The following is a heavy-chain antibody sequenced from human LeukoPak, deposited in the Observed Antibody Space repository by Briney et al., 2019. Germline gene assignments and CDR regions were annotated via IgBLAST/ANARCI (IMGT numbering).Heavy chain of an antibody. CDR1: GFTFSSYS. Sequence: WGSLRLSCAASGFTFSSYSINWVRQAPGKGLECVSYISSSSSTIYYADSVKGRFTISRDNAKNSLYLQMNSLRAEDTAVYYCAGMVRGVIRDAFDIWGQGTMVTVSS. D-gene: IGHD3-10*01. V-gene: IGHV3-48*01. J-gene: IGHJ3*02. CDR2: ISSSSSTI. CDR3: AGMVRGVIRDAFDI.